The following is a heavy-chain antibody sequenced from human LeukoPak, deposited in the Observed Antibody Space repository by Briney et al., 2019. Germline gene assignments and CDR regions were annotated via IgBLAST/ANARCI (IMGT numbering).Heavy chain of an antibody. V-gene: IGHV3-66*01. D-gene: IGHD3-10*01. CDR3: ARDTYYYGSGRGKLDY. Sequence: GGSLRLSCTASGFIVTNNYINWVRQAPGKGLEWVSLVYSGGSTYYADPVKGRFTISRDNAKNSLYLQMNSLRAEDTAVYYCARDTYYYGSGRGKLDYWGQGTLVTVSS. CDR2: VYSGGST. CDR1: GFIVTNNY. J-gene: IGHJ4*02.